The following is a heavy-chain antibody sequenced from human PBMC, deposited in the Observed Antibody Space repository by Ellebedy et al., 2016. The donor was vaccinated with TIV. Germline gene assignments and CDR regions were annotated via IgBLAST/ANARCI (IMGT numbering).Heavy chain of an antibody. CDR2: IYSGGST. CDR1: GFTFSSYS. J-gene: IGHJ3*02. D-gene: IGHD1-14*01. CDR3: ARRNPESDAFDI. V-gene: IGHV3-53*01. Sequence: GESLKISXAASGFTFSSYSMNWVRQAPGKGLEWVSVIYSGGSTYYADSVKGRFTISRDNSKNTLYLQMNSLRAEDTAVYYCARRNPESDAFDIWGQGTMVTVSS.